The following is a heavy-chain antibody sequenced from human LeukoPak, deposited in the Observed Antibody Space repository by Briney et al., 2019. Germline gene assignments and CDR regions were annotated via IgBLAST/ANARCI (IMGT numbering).Heavy chain of an antibody. CDR2: IYYSGST. Sequence: QTSETLSLTCTVSGGSINIPYWSWIRQPPGKGLEWIGYIYYSGSTNYNPSLKSRVTISVDTSKNQFSLKLSSVTAADTAVYYCARDSSGLNWFDPWGQGTLVTVSS. V-gene: IGHV4-59*11. CDR1: GGSINIPY. CDR3: ARDSSGLNWFDP. J-gene: IGHJ5*02. D-gene: IGHD6-19*01.